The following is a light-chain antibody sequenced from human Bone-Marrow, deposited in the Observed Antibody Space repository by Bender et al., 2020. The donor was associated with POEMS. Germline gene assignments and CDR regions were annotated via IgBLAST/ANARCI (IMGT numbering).Light chain of an antibody. Sequence: QSVLTQPPSVSGTPGQRVTISCSGSSSNIGSNYVYWYQQLPGTAPKLLIYKDNQRPSGVPDRFSGSKSGTSASLAISGLRSEDEANYYCAACNDSLVFGGGTKLTVL. V-gene: IGLV1-47*01. CDR2: KDN. CDR1: SSNIGSNY. CDR3: AACNDSLV. J-gene: IGLJ3*02.